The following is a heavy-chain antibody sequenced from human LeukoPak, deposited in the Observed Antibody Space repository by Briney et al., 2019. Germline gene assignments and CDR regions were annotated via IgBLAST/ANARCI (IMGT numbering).Heavy chain of an antibody. CDR3: ARVKYYDFWSGYYYYYYGMDV. Sequence: PSGTLSLTCTVSGGSISSYYWSWIRQPPGKGLEWIGYIYYSGSTNYNPSLKSRVTISVDTSKNQFSLKLSSVTAADTAVYYCARVKYYDFWSGYYYYYYGMDVWGQGTTVTVSS. CDR2: IYYSGST. D-gene: IGHD3-3*01. J-gene: IGHJ6*02. V-gene: IGHV4-59*01. CDR1: GGSISSYY.